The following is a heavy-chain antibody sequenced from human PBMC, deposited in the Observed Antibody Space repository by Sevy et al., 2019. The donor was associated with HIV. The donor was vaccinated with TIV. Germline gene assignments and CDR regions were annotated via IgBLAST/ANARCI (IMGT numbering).Heavy chain of an antibody. CDR1: GFTFSSYA. J-gene: IGHJ4*02. Sequence: GGSLRLSCTASGFTFSSYAMYWVRQAPGKGLEWVAVISYEGNNKDYGHSVKGRFTISRDNSKNTLFLQMNGLRAEDTAVYYCASHYYDGTGYYYPLEYWGQGTLVTVSS. V-gene: IGHV3-30*04. D-gene: IGHD3-22*01. CDR2: ISYEGNNK. CDR3: ASHYYDGTGYYYPLEY.